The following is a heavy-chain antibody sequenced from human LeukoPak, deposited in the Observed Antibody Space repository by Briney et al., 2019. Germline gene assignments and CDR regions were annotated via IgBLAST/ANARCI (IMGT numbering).Heavy chain of an antibody. CDR2: VSSNGGDT. D-gene: IGHD3-10*01. CDR1: RFTFSTYA. Sequence: GGSLRLSCVASRFTFSTYAMHWVRQAPGKGLEYVSAVSSNGGDTYYANSVMGRFTISRDNSKNTLYLQMGSLRPGDMAVYYCARGVAASYYYYGMDVWGQGTTVTVSS. V-gene: IGHV3-64*01. J-gene: IGHJ6*02. CDR3: ARGVAASYYYYGMDV.